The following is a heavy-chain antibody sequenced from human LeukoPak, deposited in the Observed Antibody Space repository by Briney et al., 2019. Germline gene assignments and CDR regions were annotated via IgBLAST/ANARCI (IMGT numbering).Heavy chain of an antibody. Sequence: PSQTLSLTCTVSGGSISSGGYYWSWIRQHPGKGLEWIGYIYYSGSTNYNPSLKSRVTISVDTSKNQFSLKLSSVTAADTAVYYCARGWKSSGYDYDDCSGGSCYGYDYWGQGTLVTVSS. CDR3: ARGWKSSGYDYDDCSGGSCYGYDY. V-gene: IGHV4-31*03. CDR1: GGSISSGGYY. J-gene: IGHJ4*02. D-gene: IGHD2-15*01. CDR2: IYYSGST.